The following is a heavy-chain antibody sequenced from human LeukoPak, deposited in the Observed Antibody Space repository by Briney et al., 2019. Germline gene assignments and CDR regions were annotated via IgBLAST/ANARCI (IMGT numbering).Heavy chain of an antibody. CDR3: ARATSYDFWSGYPYYFDY. J-gene: IGHJ4*02. CDR2: ISAYNGNT. D-gene: IGHD3-3*01. CDR1: GYTFTSYG. Sequence: GASVKVSRKASGYTFTSYGISWVRQAPGQGLEWMGWISAYNGNTNYAQKLQGRVTMTTDTSTSTAYMELRSLRSDDTAVYYCARATSYDFWSGYPYYFDYWGQGTLVTVSS. V-gene: IGHV1-18*01.